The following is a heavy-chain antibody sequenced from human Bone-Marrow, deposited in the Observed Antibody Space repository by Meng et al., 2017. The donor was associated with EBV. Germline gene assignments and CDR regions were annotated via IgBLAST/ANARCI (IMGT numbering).Heavy chain of an antibody. CDR2: INEDGATT. CDR1: EFTFSSYW. D-gene: IGHD1-14*01. V-gene: IGHV3-74*03. CDR3: SRDLAGSDDY. Sequence: HLVESXXALVQXGGSLRLSCSASEFTFSSYWMHWVRQAPGEGLVWVSRINEDGATTTYADSVKGRFTISRDNAKNTLYPQMNSLRAEDTAVYYCSRDLAGSDDYWCPGTLVTVSS. J-gene: IGHJ4*02.